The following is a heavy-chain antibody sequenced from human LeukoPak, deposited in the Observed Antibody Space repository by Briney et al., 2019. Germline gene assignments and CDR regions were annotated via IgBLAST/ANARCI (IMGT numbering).Heavy chain of an antibody. Sequence: GGSLRLSCAASGFTFSSYGMHWVRQAPGKGLEWVAFMQYDGSDIYYADSVKGRFTISRDNSKDTLYLQMNSLRAEDTAVYYCARGLEGYDSSGYRSYYFDYWGQGTLVTVSS. CDR2: MQYDGSDI. V-gene: IGHV3-30*02. CDR1: GFTFSSYG. D-gene: IGHD3-22*01. CDR3: ARGLEGYDSSGYRSYYFDY. J-gene: IGHJ4*02.